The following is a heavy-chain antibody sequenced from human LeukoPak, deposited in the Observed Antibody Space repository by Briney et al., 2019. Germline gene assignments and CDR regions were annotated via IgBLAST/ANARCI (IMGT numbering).Heavy chain of an antibody. Sequence: SETLSLTCIVSGSSISSYYWSWIRQPPGKGLEWIGYIYNSGSTNYNPSLKSRVTISVDTSKNQFSLKLSSVTAADTAVYYCARATGPYFDYWGQGTLVTVSS. V-gene: IGHV4-59*01. CDR1: GSSISSYY. CDR3: ARATGPYFDY. J-gene: IGHJ4*02. CDR2: IYNSGST. D-gene: IGHD1-1*01.